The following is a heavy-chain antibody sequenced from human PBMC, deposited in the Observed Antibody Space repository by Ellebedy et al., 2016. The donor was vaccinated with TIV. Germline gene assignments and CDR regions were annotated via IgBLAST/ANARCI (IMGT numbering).Heavy chain of an antibody. CDR2: INHTGST. D-gene: IGHD6-13*01. V-gene: IGHV4-34*01. Sequence: GSLRLSCAVYGGSFSGYYWSWIRQPPGKGLEWIGEINHTGSTNYNPSLKSRVSISVDTSKNQFSLKVSSVTAADTAVYYCARHPENSNWYMVWWFDPWGQGTLVTVSS. J-gene: IGHJ5*02. CDR3: ARHPENSNWYMVWWFDP. CDR1: GGSFSGYY.